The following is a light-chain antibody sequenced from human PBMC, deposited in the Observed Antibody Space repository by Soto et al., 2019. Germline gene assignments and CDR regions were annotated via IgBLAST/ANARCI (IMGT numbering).Light chain of an antibody. J-gene: IGKJ5*01. Sequence: IQMTQSPSSLSASVGDRVTITCRASQSISSYLNWYQQKPGKAPKLLIYAAFSLQCGVPSRFSGSGSGTDFTLTISSLQTEYFAIYYCQQSYSTSPITFGQGTRLEIK. CDR1: QSISSY. V-gene: IGKV1-39*01. CDR3: QQSYSTSPIT. CDR2: AAF.